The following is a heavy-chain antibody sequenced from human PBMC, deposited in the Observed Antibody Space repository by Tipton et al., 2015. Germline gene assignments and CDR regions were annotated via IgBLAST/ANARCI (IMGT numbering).Heavy chain of an antibody. CDR3: ARCYEGPTQWPDAFDF. D-gene: IGHD6-19*01. CDR2: INNIGRL. J-gene: IGHJ3*01. CDR1: GGSISSYY. V-gene: IGHV4-59*01. Sequence: TLSLTCTVSGGSISSYYWGWIRQSPGKGLEWIGHINNIGRLNYNPPLQTRVTMSVDTSKIQVSLKLNSVTAADTAVYYCARCYEGPTQWPDAFDFWGQGIMVTVSS.